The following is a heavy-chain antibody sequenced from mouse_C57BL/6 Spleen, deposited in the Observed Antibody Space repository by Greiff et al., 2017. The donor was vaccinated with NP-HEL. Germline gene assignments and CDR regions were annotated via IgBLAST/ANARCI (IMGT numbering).Heavy chain of an antibody. Sequence: VKLMESGAELVKPGASVKISCKASGYAFSSYWMNWVKQRPGKGLEWIGQIFPGGGDTNYNGKFKGKATLTADKSSSTAYMQLSSLTSEDSAVYFCARSGYYGSSYWYFDVWGTGTTVTVSS. V-gene: IGHV1-80*01. CDR1: GYAFSSYW. CDR3: ARSGYYGSSYWYFDV. J-gene: IGHJ1*03. D-gene: IGHD1-1*01. CDR2: IFPGGGDT.